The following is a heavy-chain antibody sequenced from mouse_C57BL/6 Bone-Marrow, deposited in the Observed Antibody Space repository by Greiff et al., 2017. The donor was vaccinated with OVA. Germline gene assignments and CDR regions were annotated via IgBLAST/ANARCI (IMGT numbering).Heavy chain of an antibody. J-gene: IGHJ4*01. CDR1: GYTFTSYW. Sequence: QVQLQQSGAELVKPGASVKLSCKASGYTFTSYWMHWVKQRPGRGLEWIGRIDPNSGGTKYNEKFKSKATLTVDKPSSTAYMQLSSLTSEDSAVYYCARWGYYGNYEGGYYAMDYWGQGTSVTVSS. CDR3: ARWGYYGNYEGGYYAMDY. CDR2: IDPNSGGT. V-gene: IGHV1-72*01. D-gene: IGHD2-1*01.